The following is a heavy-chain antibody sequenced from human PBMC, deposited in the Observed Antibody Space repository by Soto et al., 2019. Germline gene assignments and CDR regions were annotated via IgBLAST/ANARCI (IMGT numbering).Heavy chain of an antibody. V-gene: IGHV1-69*13. D-gene: IGHD3-9*01. J-gene: IGHJ6*02. CDR1: AGTFSSYA. CDR3: ARTYDILTGYYGPDYYYGMDV. Sequence: ASVKVSCKASAGTFSSYAISWVRQAPGQGLEWMGGIIPIFGTANYAQKFQGRVTITADESTSTAYMELSSLRSEDTAVYYCARTYDILTGYYGPDYYYGMDVWGQGTTVTVSS. CDR2: IIPIFGTA.